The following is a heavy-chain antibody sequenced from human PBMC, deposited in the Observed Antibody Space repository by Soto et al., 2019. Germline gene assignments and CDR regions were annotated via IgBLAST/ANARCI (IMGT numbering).Heavy chain of an antibody. Sequence: GGSLRLSCAASGFTFSSYGMHWVRQATGKGLEWVAVISYDGSNKYYADSVKGRFTIARDNSKNTLYLQMNSLRAEDTAVYYCAKAIKEWELLDGMDVWGQGTTVTVSS. CDR2: ISYDGSNK. CDR3: AKAIKEWELLDGMDV. CDR1: GFTFSSYG. D-gene: IGHD1-26*01. V-gene: IGHV3-30*18. J-gene: IGHJ6*02.